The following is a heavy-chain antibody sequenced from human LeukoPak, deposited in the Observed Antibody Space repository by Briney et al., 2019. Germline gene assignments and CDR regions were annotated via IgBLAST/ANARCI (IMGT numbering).Heavy chain of an antibody. CDR3: ARHRSAFWSFDL. D-gene: IGHD3-3*01. Sequence: SETLSLTCTASGGPISSYDWSWLRQPPGKGLEWIGYIFYSGSTNYSPSLRSRVTISVDTSKNQFSLRLTSVTAADTAVYYCARHRSAFWSFDLWGRGTLVTVSS. J-gene: IGHJ2*01. V-gene: IGHV4-59*08. CDR1: GGPISSYD. CDR2: IFYSGST.